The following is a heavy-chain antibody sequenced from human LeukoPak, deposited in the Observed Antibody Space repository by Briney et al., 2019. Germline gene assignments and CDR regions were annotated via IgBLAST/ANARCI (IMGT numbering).Heavy chain of an antibody. D-gene: IGHD4-11*01. J-gene: IGHJ6*02. V-gene: IGHV3-21*01. CDR2: ISSSSSHI. CDR1: GFTFSTYS. Sequence: GGSLRLSCAASGFTFSTYSMNWVRQAPGKGLEWVSSISSSSSHIAYADSVKGRFTISRDNAKNALYLQVNSLRAEDTAVYYCAREDYKNYYYYGMDVWGQGTTVTVSS. CDR3: AREDYKNYYYYGMDV.